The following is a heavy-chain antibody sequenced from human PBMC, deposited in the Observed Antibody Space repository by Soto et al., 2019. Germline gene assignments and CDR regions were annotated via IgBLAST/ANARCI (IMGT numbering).Heavy chain of an antibody. J-gene: IGHJ6*02. CDR2: SHYSGST. CDR3: ARVPYNNYDSNGLAV. CDR1: GASITSGGFY. D-gene: IGHD3-3*01. V-gene: IGHV4-31*03. Sequence: QVQLQESGPGLVKPSQTLSLSCTVSGASITSGGFYWSWIRQHPGKGLEWIGYSHYSGSTYYNPSLQSRVTISIHTSKNQFSLKLSSVTAADTAVYYCARVPYNNYDSNGLAVWGQGTTVTVSS.